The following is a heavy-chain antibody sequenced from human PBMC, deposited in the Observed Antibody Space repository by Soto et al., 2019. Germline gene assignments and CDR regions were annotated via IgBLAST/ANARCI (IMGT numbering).Heavy chain of an antibody. CDR1: SVSEAW. CDR3: TTDSPVAGGGPF. D-gene: IGHD6-19*01. V-gene: IGHV3-15*07. Sequence: SVSEAWMNWVRQAPGKGLEWVGRIKSKAAGGTTDYVAPVKGRFTISRDYSTNTLFLQMNSLKTEDTDVYYCTTDSPVAGGGPFWGQGTLVTVSS. J-gene: IGHJ4*02. CDR2: IKSKAAGGTT.